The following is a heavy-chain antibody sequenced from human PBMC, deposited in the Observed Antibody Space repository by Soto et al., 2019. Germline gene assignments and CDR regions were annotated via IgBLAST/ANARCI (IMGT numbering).Heavy chain of an antibody. D-gene: IGHD3-16*01. CDR1: GDSISSPDYY. CDR3: ARVTFTPNWFDS. J-gene: IGHJ5*01. V-gene: IGHV4-30-4*01. CDR2: VYYRGSI. Sequence: SETLSPTCTVSGDSISSPDYYWSWIRQAPGKGLELIGYVYYRGSIYYTPSFESRVSISIDTSKNQFSLRLTSVTAADSAVYFCARVTFTPNWFDSWGQGILVTVSS.